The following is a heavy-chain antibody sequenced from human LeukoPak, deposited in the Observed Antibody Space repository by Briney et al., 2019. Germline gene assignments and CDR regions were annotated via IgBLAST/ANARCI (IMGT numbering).Heavy chain of an antibody. CDR2: IIPIFGTA. CDR1: GGTFSSYA. V-gene: IGHV1-69*13. D-gene: IGHD3-3*01. CDR3: ARVRQYYDFWSGYYVGDYYYGMDV. J-gene: IGHJ6*02. Sequence: ASVKVSCKASGGTFSSYAISWVRQAPGQGLEWMGGIIPIFGTANYAQKSQGRVTITADESTSTAYMELSSLRSEDTAVYYCARVRQYYDFWSGYYVGDYYYGMDVWGQGTTVTVSS.